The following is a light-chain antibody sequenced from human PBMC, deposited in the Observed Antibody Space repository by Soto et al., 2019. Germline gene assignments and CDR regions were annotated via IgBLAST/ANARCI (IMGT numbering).Light chain of an antibody. V-gene: IGKV3-20*01. CDR2: VAS. CDR1: QSVGGSY. CDR3: QHYGSSPWT. J-gene: IGKJ1*01. Sequence: EIVFTQSPGTLSLSPGERATLSCRASQSVGGSYLAWFQQKPGQAPRLLIYVASTRATGVPDRFSGSGSATDFSLTINRLEPEDFAVYYCQHYGSSPWTFGQGTKVEIK.